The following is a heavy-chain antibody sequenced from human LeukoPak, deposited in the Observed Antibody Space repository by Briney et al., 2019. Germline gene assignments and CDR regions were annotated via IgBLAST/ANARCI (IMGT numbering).Heavy chain of an antibody. CDR1: GFTFSSYN. Sequence: GGSLRLSCVVSGFTFSSYNMNWVRQAPGKGLEWVSSITPSSSFIYYAHSVKGRFTISRDYAKNSLYLQMNSLRAEDTAVYYCARGSGSGDGYNYSDYWGQGTLVTVSS. CDR2: ITPSSSFI. J-gene: IGHJ4*02. CDR3: ARGSGSGDGYNYSDY. D-gene: IGHD5-24*01. V-gene: IGHV3-21*01.